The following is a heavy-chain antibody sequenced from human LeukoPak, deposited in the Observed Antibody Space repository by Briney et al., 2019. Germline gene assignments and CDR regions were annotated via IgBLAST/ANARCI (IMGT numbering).Heavy chain of an antibody. J-gene: IGHJ6*03. V-gene: IGHV4-34*01. D-gene: IGHD2-2*01. CDR3: ARDIVVVPAAPGPYYYMDV. CDR1: GGSFSGYY. CDR2: INHSGST. Sequence: SSETLSLTCAVYGGSFSGYYWSWIRQPPGKGVEWIGEINHSGSTNYNPSLKSRVTISVDTSKNQFSLKLSSVTAADTAVYYCARDIVVVPAAPGPYYYMDVWGKGTTVTVSS.